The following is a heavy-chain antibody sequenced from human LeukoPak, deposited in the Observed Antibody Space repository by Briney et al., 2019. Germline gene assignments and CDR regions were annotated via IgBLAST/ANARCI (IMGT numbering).Heavy chain of an antibody. CDR1: GFTVSVNY. D-gene: IGHD6-13*01. Sequence: GGSLRLSCAAFGFTVSVNYMSWVRQAPGKGLECVSVIYSGGNTYYADSVKGRFTISRDNSKNTLYLQMNSLRAEDTAVYYCAKEGSSSWYGNWFDPWGQGTLVTVSS. V-gene: IGHV3-53*01. CDR3: AKEGSSSWYGNWFDP. CDR2: IYSGGNT. J-gene: IGHJ5*02.